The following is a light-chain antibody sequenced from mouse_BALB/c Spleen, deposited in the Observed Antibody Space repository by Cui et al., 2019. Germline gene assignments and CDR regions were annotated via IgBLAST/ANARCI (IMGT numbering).Light chain of an antibody. Sequence: IVLTQSPAIMSASPGEQVTMTCSASSSVSSMQWYKQKSGASPKRWIYDTSKLASGVPARFSGSGSGTSYSLTISSMEAEDAATYYCQQWSSNPPTFGGGTKLEIK. CDR3: QQWSSNPPT. V-gene: IGKV4-59*01. J-gene: IGKJ2*01. CDR1: SSVSS. CDR2: DTS.